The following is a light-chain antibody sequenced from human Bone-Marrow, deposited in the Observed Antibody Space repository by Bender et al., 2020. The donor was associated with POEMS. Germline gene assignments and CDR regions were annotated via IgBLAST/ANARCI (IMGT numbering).Light chain of an antibody. V-gene: IGLV3-1*01. CDR3: QAWDTYSVN. J-gene: IGLJ2*01. CDR1: ELGDKY. CDR2: QDT. Sequence: SYEVTQPPSVSVSPGQTASITCSGDELGDKYVAWYQQKPGQSPVLVIYQDTKRPSGIPERFSGSNSGNTATLTISGTQAMDEADYYGQAWDTYSVNFGGGTKLTVL.